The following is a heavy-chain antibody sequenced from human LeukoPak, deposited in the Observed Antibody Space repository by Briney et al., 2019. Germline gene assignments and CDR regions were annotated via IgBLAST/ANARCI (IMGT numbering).Heavy chain of an antibody. CDR1: GFTFSSYS. D-gene: IGHD6-6*01. CDR3: ARGPGSSPVGY. V-gene: IGHV3-21*01. J-gene: IGHJ4*02. CDR2: ISSSSSYI. Sequence: PGGSLRLSCAASGFTFSSYSMNWVRQAPGKGLEWVSSISSSSSYIYYADSAKGRFTISRDNAENSLYLQMNSLRAEDTAVYYCARGPGSSPVGYWGQGTLVTVSS.